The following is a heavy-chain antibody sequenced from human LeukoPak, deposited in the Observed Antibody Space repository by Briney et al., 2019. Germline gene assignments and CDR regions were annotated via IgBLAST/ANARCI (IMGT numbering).Heavy chain of an antibody. Sequence: PSETLSLTCAVYGGSFSGYYWSWIRQPPGKGLEWIGEINHSGSTNYNPSLKSRVTISVDTSKNQFSLKLSSVTAADTAVYYCARLRRVYDSSGCYSSHFDYWGQGTLVTVSS. D-gene: IGHD3-22*01. CDR2: INHSGST. CDR3: ARLRRVYDSSGCYSSHFDY. J-gene: IGHJ4*02. V-gene: IGHV4-34*01. CDR1: GGSFSGYY.